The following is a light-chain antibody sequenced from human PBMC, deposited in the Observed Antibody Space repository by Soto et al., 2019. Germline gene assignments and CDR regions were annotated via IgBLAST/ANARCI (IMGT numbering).Light chain of an antibody. CDR1: SSNIGAGYD. CDR2: GNS. CDR3: QSYDSSLSCYV. Sequence: QSVLTQPPSVSGAPGQSVTISCTGSSSNIGAGYDVHWYQQLPGTAPKLLIYGNSNRPSGVPDRFSGSKSGTAASLAITGLQDEDEADYYLQSYDSSLSCYVFGRGNKLTVL. V-gene: IGLV1-40*01. J-gene: IGLJ7*01.